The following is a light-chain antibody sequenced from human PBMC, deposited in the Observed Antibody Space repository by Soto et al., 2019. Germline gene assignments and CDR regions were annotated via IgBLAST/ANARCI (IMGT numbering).Light chain of an antibody. CDR3: QQRSNLPLT. CDR2: DPS. V-gene: IGKV3-11*01. Sequence: EIVLTQSPATLSLSPGERATLCCRASQSVSSYLAWYQQNPGQAPRLLIYDPSNRATGIPARFSGSGSGTDATLTISSLEPEDFAVYYCQQRSNLPLTFGQGTKLEIK. J-gene: IGKJ2*01. CDR1: QSVSSY.